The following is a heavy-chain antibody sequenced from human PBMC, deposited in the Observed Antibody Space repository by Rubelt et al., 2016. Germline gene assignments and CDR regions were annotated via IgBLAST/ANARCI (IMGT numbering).Heavy chain of an antibody. V-gene: IGHV4-39*01. Sequence: QLQLQESGPRLVKPSETLSLTCSVSGGSIRNDNYYWGWIRPPPGEGLEWIGSIYYSGSTSYKPSLKSQVTIYVETSKNQFSVMCGCVNAADTAIYYCAGGVWEKGRHLPRPFDYWGQGTLITVSS. CDR1: GGSIRNDNYY. CDR3: AGGVWEKGRHLPRPFDY. D-gene: IGHD1-26*01. J-gene: IGHJ4*02. CDR2: IYYSGST.